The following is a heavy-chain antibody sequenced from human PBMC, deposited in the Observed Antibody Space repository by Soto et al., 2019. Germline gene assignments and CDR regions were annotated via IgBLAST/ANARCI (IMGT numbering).Heavy chain of an antibody. CDR3: ARRPLGDSSSASPVGYYGMDV. V-gene: IGHV5-10-1*01. J-gene: IGHJ6*02. Sequence: RGESLKISCKGSGYSFTSYWISWVRQMPGKGLEWMGRIDPSDSYTNYSPSFQGHVTISADKSISTAYLQWSSLKASDTAMYYCARRPLGDSSSASPVGYYGMDVWGQGTPVTVSS. D-gene: IGHD6-13*01. CDR2: IDPSDSYT. CDR1: GYSFTSYW.